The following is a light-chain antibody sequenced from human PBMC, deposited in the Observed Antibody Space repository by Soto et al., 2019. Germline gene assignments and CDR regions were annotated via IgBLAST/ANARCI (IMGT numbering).Light chain of an antibody. Sequence: QSALTQPASVSGSPGQSITISCTGTSSDVGNYNLVSWYQQHPGKAPKLMIYEGSKRPSGVSNRFSGSKSGNTASLTISGLQAEDEADYYCCSYGGCNILVFGGGTKLTVL. CDR1: SSDVGNYNL. CDR3: CSYGGCNILV. CDR2: EGS. V-gene: IGLV2-23*01. J-gene: IGLJ2*01.